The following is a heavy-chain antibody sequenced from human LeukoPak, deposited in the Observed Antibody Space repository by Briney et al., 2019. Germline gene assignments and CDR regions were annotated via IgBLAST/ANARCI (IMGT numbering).Heavy chain of an antibody. V-gene: IGHV3-7*01. CDR2: IKKDGSEK. CDR3: ARSAVIAAAGTRY. Sequence: GGSLRLSCAASGFTFSSYWMSWVRQAPGKGLEWVANIKKDGSEKYYVDSVKGRFTISRDNAKNSLYLQMNSLRAEDTAVYYCARSAVIAAAGTRYWGQGTLVTVSS. D-gene: IGHD6-13*01. J-gene: IGHJ4*02. CDR1: GFTFSSYW.